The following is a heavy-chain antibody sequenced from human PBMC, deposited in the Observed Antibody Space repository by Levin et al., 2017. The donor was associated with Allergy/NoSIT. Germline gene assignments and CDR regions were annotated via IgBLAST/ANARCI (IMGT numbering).Heavy chain of an antibody. CDR3: ARGSGGGYGVGFDY. V-gene: IGHV1-69*01. CDR2: IIPIFGTA. D-gene: IGHD5-12*01. CDR1: GGTFSSYA. J-gene: IGHJ4*02. Sequence: KISCKASGGTFSSYAISWVRQAPGQGLEWMGGIIPIFGTANYAQKFQGRVTITADESTSTAYMELSSLRSEDTAVYYCARGSGGGYGVGFDYWGQGTLVTVSS.